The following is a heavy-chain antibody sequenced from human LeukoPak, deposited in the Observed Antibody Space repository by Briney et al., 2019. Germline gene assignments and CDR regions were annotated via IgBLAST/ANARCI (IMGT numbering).Heavy chain of an antibody. CDR2: IYHSGST. Sequence: PSETLSLTCTVSGGSISSGGYYWSWIRQHPGKGLEWIGYIYHSGSTYYNPSLKSRVTISVDRSKNQFSLKLSSVTAADTAVYYCARGYDILTGFGYWGQGTLVTVSS. D-gene: IGHD3-9*01. J-gene: IGHJ4*02. CDR1: GGSISSGGYY. CDR3: ARGYDILTGFGY. V-gene: IGHV4-30-2*01.